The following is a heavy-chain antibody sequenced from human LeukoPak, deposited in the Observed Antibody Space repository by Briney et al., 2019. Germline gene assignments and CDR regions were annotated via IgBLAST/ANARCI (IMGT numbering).Heavy chain of an antibody. CDR2: IYSGGST. J-gene: IGHJ6*03. V-gene: IGHV3-53*01. D-gene: IGHD5-12*01. CDR3: ASYYSGYDSGDYYYYYYMDV. Sequence: PGGSLRLSCAASGLTVSSNYMSWVRQAPGKGLEWVSVIYSGGSTYYADSVKGRFTISRDNSKNTLYLQMNSLRAEDTAVYYCASYYSGYDSGDYYYYYYMDVWGKGTTVTVSS. CDR1: GLTVSSNY.